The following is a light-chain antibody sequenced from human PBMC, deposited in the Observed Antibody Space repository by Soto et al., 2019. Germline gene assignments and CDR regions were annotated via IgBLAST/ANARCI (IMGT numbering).Light chain of an antibody. CDR2: AAS. Sequence: DIQMTQSPSALSASVGDRVTITCRASQGISNDVAWYLLKPGIVPGLLLYAASTLQVGVPTRFGGSGSGTGFSLTISSLQPEDFAAYYCLQHNSCPFAVGPGTKVDIK. V-gene: IGKV1-27*01. CDR3: LQHNSCPFA. J-gene: IGKJ3*01. CDR1: QGISND.